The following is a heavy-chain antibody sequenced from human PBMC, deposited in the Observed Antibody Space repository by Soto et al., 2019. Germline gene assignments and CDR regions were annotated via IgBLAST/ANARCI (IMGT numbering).Heavy chain of an antibody. J-gene: IGHJ4*02. Sequence: PGGSLRLSCAASGFTFSSYSMNWVRQAPGKGLEWVSYISSSSSTIYYADSVKGRFTISRDNAENSLYLQMNSLRAEDTAVYYCARVEAVAGVDYWGQGTLVIVSS. V-gene: IGHV3-48*01. CDR2: ISSSSSTI. CDR3: ARVEAVAGVDY. D-gene: IGHD6-19*01. CDR1: GFTFSSYS.